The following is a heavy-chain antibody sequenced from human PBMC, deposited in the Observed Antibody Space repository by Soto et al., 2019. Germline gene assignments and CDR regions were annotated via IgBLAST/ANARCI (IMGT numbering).Heavy chain of an antibody. Sequence: RLPCGDSGLKIFNFGGRLIRQGPGKGLVWVSRINTDGSSTNYADSVKGRFTISRDNAKNTVYLQMNSLRAEDTAVYYCARSPGGYYIDWGQGTMVTVSS. CDR3: ARSPGGYYID. CDR1: GLKIFNFG. D-gene: IGHD3-9*01. J-gene: IGHJ3*01. CDR2: INTDGSST. V-gene: IGHV3-74*01.